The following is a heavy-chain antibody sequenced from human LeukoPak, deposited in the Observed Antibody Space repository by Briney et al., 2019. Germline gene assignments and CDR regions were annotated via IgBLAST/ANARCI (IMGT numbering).Heavy chain of an antibody. D-gene: IGHD1-20*01. J-gene: IGHJ1*01. V-gene: IGHV1-69*13. CDR3: ASSKAYNWNDGYFQH. CDR1: VCTFSSYA. Sequence: SVKVSCKASVCTFSSYAISWVRQARGQGLEWMGGIIPIFGTANYAQKFQGRVTITADESTSTAYMELSSLRSEDTAVYYCASSKAYNWNDGYFQHWGQGTLVTVSS. CDR2: IIPIFGTA.